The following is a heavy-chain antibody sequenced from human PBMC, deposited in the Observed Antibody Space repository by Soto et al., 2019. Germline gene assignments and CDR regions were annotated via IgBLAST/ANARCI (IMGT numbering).Heavy chain of an antibody. D-gene: IGHD1-7*01. CDR2: ISAYNGNT. CDR1: GYTFTSYG. J-gene: IGHJ6*02. V-gene: IGHV1-18*01. Sequence: ASVKVSCKASGYTFTSYGISWVRQAPGQGLEWMGWISAYNGNTNYAQKLQGRVTMTTDTSTSTAYMELRSLRSDDTAVYYCARTARYNWNYNYYYYGMGVWGQGTTVTVSS. CDR3: ARTARYNWNYNYYYYGMGV.